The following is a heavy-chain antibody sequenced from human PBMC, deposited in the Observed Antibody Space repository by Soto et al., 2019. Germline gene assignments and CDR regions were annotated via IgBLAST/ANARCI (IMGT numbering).Heavy chain of an antibody. D-gene: IGHD3-22*01. CDR1: GFTFSSYG. CDR3: AKDLGDYYDSSGYQYDY. CDR2: ISYDGSNK. Sequence: GGSLRLSCAASGFTFSSYGMHWVRQAPGKGLEWVAVISYDGSNKYYADSVKGRFTISRDNSKNTLYLQMNSLRAEDTAVYYCAKDLGDYYDSSGYQYDYWGQGTLVTVSS. V-gene: IGHV3-30*18. J-gene: IGHJ4*02.